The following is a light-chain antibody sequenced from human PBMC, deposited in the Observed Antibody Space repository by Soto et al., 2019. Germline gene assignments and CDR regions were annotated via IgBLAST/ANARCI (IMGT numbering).Light chain of an antibody. CDR2: GAS. Sequence: EIVMTQSPATLSVSPGERATLSCRASQSVSSNLAWYQQKPGQAPRILIYGASTRATGIPARFSGSGSGTEFTLTISSLHSEDFAVYYCQQYNNWPPLTFGGGTKVAIK. CDR3: QQYNNWPPLT. J-gene: IGKJ4*01. CDR1: QSVSSN. V-gene: IGKV3-15*01.